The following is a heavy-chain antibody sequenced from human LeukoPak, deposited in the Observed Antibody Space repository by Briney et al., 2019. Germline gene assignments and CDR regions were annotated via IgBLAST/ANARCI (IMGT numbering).Heavy chain of an antibody. J-gene: IGHJ4*02. V-gene: IGHV3-21*01. CDR1: GFTFSSYS. CDR3: AREPAYCGGDCYGLFDY. D-gene: IGHD2-21*02. CDR2: ISSSSSYI. Sequence: GGSLRLSCAASGFTFSSYSMNWVRQAPGKGLEWVSSISSSSSYIYYADSVKGRFTISRDNAKNSLYLQMNSLRAEDTAVYYCAREPAYCGGDCYGLFDYWGQGTLVTVSS.